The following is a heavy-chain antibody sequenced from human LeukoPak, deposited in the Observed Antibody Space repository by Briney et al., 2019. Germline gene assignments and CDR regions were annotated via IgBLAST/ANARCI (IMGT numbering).Heavy chain of an antibody. CDR3: AGCGSYYSWFDP. V-gene: IGHV4-39*07. D-gene: IGHD1-26*01. CDR2: LYSSGST. J-gene: IGHJ5*02. CDR1: GGSISSSTYY. Sequence: PSETLSLTCTVSGGSISSSTYYWGWIRQPPGKGLEWIGSLYSSGSTYYNPSLKSRVTISVDTSKNQFSLKLSSVTAADTAVYYCAGCGSYYSWFDPWGQGTLVTVSS.